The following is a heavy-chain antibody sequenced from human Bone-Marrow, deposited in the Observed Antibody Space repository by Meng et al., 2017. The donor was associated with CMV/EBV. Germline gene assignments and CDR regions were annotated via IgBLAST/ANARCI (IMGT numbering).Heavy chain of an antibody. Sequence: GESLKISCAGSGFTFRGYWMTWVRQAPGKGLEWVAHIKLDGSEKYYVDSVKGRFTISRDNAKNSLYLQMNSPGAEDTAGYYCERDNKGYDTFDYWGQGTLVTVSS. V-gene: IGHV3-7*01. CDR2: IKLDGSEK. J-gene: IGHJ4*02. D-gene: IGHD6-13*01. CDR3: ERDNKGYDTFDY. CDR1: GFTFRGYW.